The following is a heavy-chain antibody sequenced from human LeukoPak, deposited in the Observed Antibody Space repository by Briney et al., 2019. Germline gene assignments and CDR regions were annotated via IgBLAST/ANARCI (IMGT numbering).Heavy chain of an antibody. Sequence: PSDTLSLTCAVSGYSISSSNWWGWIRQPPGQGVEWIGYIYYSGSIYYNPSLKSRVTMSVDTSKNQFSLKLSSVTAVDTAVYYCARSLGDYDWYFDLWGRGTLVTVSS. D-gene: IGHD4-17*01. CDR2: IYYSGSI. V-gene: IGHV4-28*05. CDR1: GYSISSSNW. CDR3: ARSLGDYDWYFDL. J-gene: IGHJ2*01.